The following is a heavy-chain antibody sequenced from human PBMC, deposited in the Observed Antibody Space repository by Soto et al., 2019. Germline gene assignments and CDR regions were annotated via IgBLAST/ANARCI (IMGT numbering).Heavy chain of an antibody. D-gene: IGHD6-6*01. J-gene: IGHJ6*02. V-gene: IGHV5-51*01. Sequence: PGESLKISCKGSGYSFTSYWIGWVRQMPGKGLEWMGIIYPGDSDTRYSPSFQGQVTISADKSISTAYLQWSSLKASDTAMYYCASEGGSSSSAHYYYGMDVWGQGTTVTVSS. CDR2: IYPGDSDT. CDR3: ASEGGSSSSAHYYYGMDV. CDR1: GYSFTSYW.